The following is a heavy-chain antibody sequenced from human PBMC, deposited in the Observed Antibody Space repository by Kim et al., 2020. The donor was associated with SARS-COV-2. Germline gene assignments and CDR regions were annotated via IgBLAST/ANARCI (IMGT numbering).Heavy chain of an antibody. CDR2: ICYDGSNT. CDR3: ARDWSIVVVPTDWYYYYGMDV. Sequence: GGSLRLSCAASGFTFSSYGMHWVRQAPGKGLEWVAVICYDGSNTYYADSVKGRFTISRDNSKNTLYLQMNSLRAEDTAVYYCARDWSIVVVPTDWYYYYGMDVWGQGTTVTVSS. J-gene: IGHJ6*02. CDR1: GFTFSSYG. V-gene: IGHV3-33*01. D-gene: IGHD2-2*01.